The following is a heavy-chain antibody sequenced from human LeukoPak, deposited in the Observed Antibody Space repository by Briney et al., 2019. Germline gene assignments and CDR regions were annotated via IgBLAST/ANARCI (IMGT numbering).Heavy chain of an antibody. V-gene: IGHV3-23*01. CDR3: AKDGSYYYYYGMDV. Sequence: GGSLRLSCAASKFNFNSYSLNWVRQAPGKGLEWVSAISGSGGSTYYADSVKGRFTISRDNSKNTLYLQMNSLRAEDTAVYYCAKDGSYYYYYGMDVWSQGTTVTVSS. CDR2: ISGSGGST. D-gene: IGHD1-26*01. J-gene: IGHJ6*02. CDR1: KFNFNSYS.